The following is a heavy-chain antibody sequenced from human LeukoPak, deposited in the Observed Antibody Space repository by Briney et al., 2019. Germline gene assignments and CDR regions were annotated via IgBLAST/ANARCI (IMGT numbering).Heavy chain of an antibody. J-gene: IGHJ4*02. CDR3: ARVNGYSYGYDDY. CDR1: GYTFTGYY. D-gene: IGHD5-18*01. Sequence: ASVKVSCKASGYTFTGYYMHWVRQAPGQGLEWMGRINPNSGGTNYAQKFQGRVTMTRDTSISTAYMELSRLRSDDTAVYYCARVNGYSYGYDDYWGQGNLVTVSS. V-gene: IGHV1-2*06. CDR2: INPNSGGT.